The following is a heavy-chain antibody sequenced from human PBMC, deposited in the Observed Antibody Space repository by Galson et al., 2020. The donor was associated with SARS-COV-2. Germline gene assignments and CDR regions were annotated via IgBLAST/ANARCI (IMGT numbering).Heavy chain of an antibody. CDR3: ARPPDGEFDVPHFEY. J-gene: IGHJ4*02. Sequence: GESLKISCKGSGYSFTSYWIGWVRQMPGKGLEWTGIIYPGDSDIRYSPSFQGQITISADKSINTAYLQWSSLRPSDTAMYYCARPPDGEFDVPHFEYWGQGTLVTVSS. V-gene: IGHV5-51*01. CDR2: IYPGDSDI. D-gene: IGHD3-10*01. CDR1: GYSFTSYW.